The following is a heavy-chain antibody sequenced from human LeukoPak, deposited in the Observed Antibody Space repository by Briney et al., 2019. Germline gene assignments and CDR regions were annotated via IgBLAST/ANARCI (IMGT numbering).Heavy chain of an antibody. V-gene: IGHV3-7*01. D-gene: IGHD3-16*01. CDR2: IKQDGSEK. CDR1: GFTFSSYW. CDR3: ARHAAQGDIDY. Sequence: GGSLRLSCAASGFTFSSYWMSWVRQAPGKGLEWVANIKQDGSEKYYVDSVKGRFSISRDDAKNSLYLQMNSLRAEDTAVYYCARHAAQGDIDYWGQGTLVTVSS. J-gene: IGHJ4*02.